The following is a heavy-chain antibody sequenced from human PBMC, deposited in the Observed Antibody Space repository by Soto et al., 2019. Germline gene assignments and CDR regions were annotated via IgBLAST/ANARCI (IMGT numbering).Heavy chain of an antibody. CDR2: IYYSGST. Sequence: SETLSLTCTVSGGSISSGGYYWSWIRQHPGKGLEWIGYIYYSGSTYYNPSLKSRVTISVDTSKNQFSLKLSSVTATDTAVYYCARGRSITMLRGAQPDYWGQGTLVTVSS. J-gene: IGHJ4*02. CDR3: ARGRSITMLRGAQPDY. CDR1: GGSISSGGYY. V-gene: IGHV4-31*03. D-gene: IGHD3-10*01.